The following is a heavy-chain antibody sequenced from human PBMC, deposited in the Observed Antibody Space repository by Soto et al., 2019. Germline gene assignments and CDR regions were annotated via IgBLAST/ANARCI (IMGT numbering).Heavy chain of an antibody. Sequence: GGSLRLSCAASGFTFSSYGMHWVRQAPGKGLEWVAVISYDGSNKYYADSVKGRFTISRDNSKNTLYLQMNSLRAEDTAVYYYEKDSSDWYLNSYYYHGMDVWGQGTMVTVSS. J-gene: IGHJ6*02. V-gene: IGHV3-30*18. D-gene: IGHD6-19*01. CDR3: EKDSSDWYLNSYYYHGMDV. CDR2: ISYDGSNK. CDR1: GFTFSSYG.